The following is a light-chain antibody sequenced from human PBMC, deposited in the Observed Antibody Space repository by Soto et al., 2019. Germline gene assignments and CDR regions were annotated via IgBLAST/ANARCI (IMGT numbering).Light chain of an antibody. J-gene: IGKJ5*01. Sequence: ETVMTQSPATMSMSPGERATLSCRASQSVTSNYLAWYQQKPGQAPRLLIYGVSTRATGIPARFSGSGSGTEFTITISSLQSEDFAVYYCQQYGSWPLTFGQGTRLEIK. V-gene: IGKV3-15*01. CDR3: QQYGSWPLT. CDR1: QSVTSN. CDR2: GVS.